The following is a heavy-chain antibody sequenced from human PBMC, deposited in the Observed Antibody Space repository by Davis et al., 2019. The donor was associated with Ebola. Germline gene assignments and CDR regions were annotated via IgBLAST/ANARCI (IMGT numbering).Heavy chain of an antibody. CDR3: AKGMNSGYIVPFDY. J-gene: IGHJ4*02. Sequence: GGSLRLSCAASGFTFSTYGMSWVRQAPGKGLEWVSSISGSGFSINYADSVKGRFTISRDSSRNTLPLQMNSLRAEDTAVYYCAKGMNSGYIVPFDYWGQGTRVTVSS. D-gene: IGHD5/OR15-5a*01. V-gene: IGHV3-23*01. CDR2: ISGSGFSI. CDR1: GFTFSTYG.